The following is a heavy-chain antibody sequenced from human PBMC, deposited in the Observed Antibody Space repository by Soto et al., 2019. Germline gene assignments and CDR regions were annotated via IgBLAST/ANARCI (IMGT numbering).Heavy chain of an antibody. CDR1: GYTFTSYA. CDR3: ARGKGIAARHYYYGMDV. Sequence: ASVKVSCKASGYTFTSYAMHWVRQAPGQRLEWMGWINAGNGNTKYSQKFQGRVTITRDTSASTAYMELSSLRSEDTAVYYCARGKGIAARHYYYGMDVWGQGTTVTVSS. D-gene: IGHD6-6*01. J-gene: IGHJ6*02. V-gene: IGHV1-3*01. CDR2: INAGNGNT.